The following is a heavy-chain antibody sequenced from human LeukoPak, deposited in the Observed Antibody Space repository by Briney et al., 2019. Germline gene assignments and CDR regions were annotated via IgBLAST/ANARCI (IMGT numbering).Heavy chain of an antibody. CDR1: GFTFDDYG. D-gene: IGHD2-2*03. V-gene: IGHV3-20*04. J-gene: IGHJ4*02. Sequence: PGGSLRLSCAASGFTFDDYGMSWVRQAPGKGLERVSGINWNGGSTGYADSVKGRFTISRDNAKNSLYLQMNSLRAEDTALYYCARDLGYCSSTSCPIDYWGQGTLVTVSS. CDR2: INWNGGST. CDR3: ARDLGYCSSTSCPIDY.